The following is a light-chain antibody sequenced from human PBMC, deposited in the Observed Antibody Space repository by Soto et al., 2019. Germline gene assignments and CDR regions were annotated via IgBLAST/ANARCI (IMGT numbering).Light chain of an antibody. CDR3: QSFDSSLDYV. CDR2: GTS. V-gene: IGLV1-40*01. J-gene: IGLJ1*01. Sequence: QSVLAQPPSVSGAPGQRVTISCTGSSSNIGAGYDVHWYQQLPGSATKLLIYGTSNRTSGVPDRFSGYKSGTSASLAITGLQAEDEADYYCQSFDSSLDYVFGTGNKVTVL. CDR1: SSNIGAGYD.